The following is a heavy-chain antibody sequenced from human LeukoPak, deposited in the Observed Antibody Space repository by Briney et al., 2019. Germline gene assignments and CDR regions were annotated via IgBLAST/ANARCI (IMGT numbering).Heavy chain of an antibody. Sequence: SETLSLTCTVSGGSISSSSYYWGWIRQPPGKGLEWIGSIYHSGSTYYNPSLKSRVTISVDTSKNQFSLKLSSVTAADTAVYYCARTPITIFGVVTPFDYWGQGTLVTVSS. CDR3: ARTPITIFGVVTPFDY. J-gene: IGHJ4*02. CDR1: GGSISSSSYY. V-gene: IGHV4-39*07. CDR2: IYHSGST. D-gene: IGHD3-3*01.